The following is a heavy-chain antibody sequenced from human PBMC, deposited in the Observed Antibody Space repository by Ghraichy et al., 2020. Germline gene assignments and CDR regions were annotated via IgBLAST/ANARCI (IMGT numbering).Heavy chain of an antibody. CDR3: TRESDFWSGSDY. Sequence: GESLNISCTASGFTFGDYAMSWVRQAPGKGLEWVGFIRSKAYGGTTEYAASVKGRFTISRDDSKSIAYLQMNSLKTEDTAVYYCTRESDFWSGSDYWGQGTLVTVSS. V-gene: IGHV3-49*04. CDR2: IRSKAYGGTT. D-gene: IGHD3-3*01. J-gene: IGHJ4*02. CDR1: GFTFGDYA.